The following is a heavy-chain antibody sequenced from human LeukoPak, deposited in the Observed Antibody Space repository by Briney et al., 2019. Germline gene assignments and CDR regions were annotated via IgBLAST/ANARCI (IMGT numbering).Heavy chain of an antibody. CDR1: GGSISSSNW. V-gene: IGHV3-53*01. CDR2: IYSGGST. CDR3: HSQEYSGYDYFDY. J-gene: IGHJ4*02. Sequence: PSGTLSLTCAVSGGSISSSNWWSWVRQAPGKGLEWVSVIYSGGSTYYADSVKGRFTISRDNSKNTLYLQMNSLRAEDTAVYYCHSQEYSGYDYFDYWGQGTLVTVSS. D-gene: IGHD5-12*01.